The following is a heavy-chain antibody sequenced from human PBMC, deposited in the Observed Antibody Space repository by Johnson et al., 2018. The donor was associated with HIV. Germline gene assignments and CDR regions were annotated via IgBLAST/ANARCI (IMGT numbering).Heavy chain of an antibody. CDR1: GFSFSSYG. V-gene: IGHV3-30*19. J-gene: IGHJ3*02. D-gene: IGHD6-19*01. Sequence: QVQLVESGGGVVQPGGSLRLSCAASGFSFSSYGMHWVRQAPGKGLEWVAFISYDGSNKYYADSVKGRFTISRDNSKNTLYLQMNSLRPEDTAVYYCANPFPGWCATLDTSLGIWGQGPMLIVSS. CDR2: ISYDGSNK. CDR3: ANPFPGWCATLDTSLGI.